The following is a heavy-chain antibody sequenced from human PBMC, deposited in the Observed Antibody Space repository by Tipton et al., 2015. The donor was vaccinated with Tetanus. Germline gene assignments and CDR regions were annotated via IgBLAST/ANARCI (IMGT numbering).Heavy chain of an antibody. D-gene: IGHD6-19*01. V-gene: IGHV4-39*07. Sequence: TLSLTCNVSGDSISGRNSYWGWIRQPPGKGLEWIATFYYGGNTYYNPSLRSRLTISADTSKNQFSLKLTSVTAADTAVYYCANCGSACAFWGQGTLVTVSS. CDR2: FYYGGNT. CDR3: ANCGSACAF. CDR1: GDSISGRNSY. J-gene: IGHJ4*02.